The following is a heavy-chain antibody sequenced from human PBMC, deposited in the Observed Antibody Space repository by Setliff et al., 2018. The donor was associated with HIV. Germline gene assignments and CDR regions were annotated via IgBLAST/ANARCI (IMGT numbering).Heavy chain of an antibody. Sequence: SETLSLTCTVSGGSINSGGYYWTWVRQHPGKGLQWIGYIYYIGGAYYNPSLKSRVTISLDTSKNHFSLNLSSVTAADTAVYYCARHSITLVVGVPERDDAFDIWGQGTMVTVSS. CDR3: ARHSITLVVGVPERDDAFDI. CDR1: GGSINSGGYY. D-gene: IGHD3-22*01. CDR2: IYYIGGA. J-gene: IGHJ3*02. V-gene: IGHV4-31*03.